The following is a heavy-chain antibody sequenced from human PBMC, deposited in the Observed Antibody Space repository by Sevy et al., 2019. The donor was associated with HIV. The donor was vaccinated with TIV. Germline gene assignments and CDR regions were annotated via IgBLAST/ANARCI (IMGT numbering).Heavy chain of an antibody. CDR3: ARITWMDYCSSTSCSYYYGMDV. D-gene: IGHD2-2*01. CDR1: GYTFTSYD. J-gene: IGHJ6*02. CDR2: MNPNSGNT. V-gene: IGHV1-8*01. Sequence: ASVKVSCKASGYTFTSYDINWVRQATGQGLEWMGWMNPNSGNTGYEQKFQGRGTMTRNTSISKAYMELSSLRSEDTAVYYCARITWMDYCSSTSCSYYYGMDVWGQGTTVTVSS.